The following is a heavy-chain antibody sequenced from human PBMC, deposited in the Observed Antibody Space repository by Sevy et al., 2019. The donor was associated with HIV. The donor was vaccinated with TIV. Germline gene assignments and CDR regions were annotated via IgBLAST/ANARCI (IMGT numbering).Heavy chain of an antibody. CDR1: GGSISAYY. J-gene: IGHJ5*02. D-gene: IGHD5-12*01. V-gene: IGHV4-59*01. Sequence: SETLSLTCTVSGGSISAYYWSWIRQPPGKPLEYIGYIYYTGCTNYNPSLKSRVTISVDTSKNQFSLKLNSVTAADTAVYFYARAPPVRSGDDSLNWFDPWGQGTLVTVSS. CDR3: ARAPPVRSGDDSLNWFDP. CDR2: IYYTGCT.